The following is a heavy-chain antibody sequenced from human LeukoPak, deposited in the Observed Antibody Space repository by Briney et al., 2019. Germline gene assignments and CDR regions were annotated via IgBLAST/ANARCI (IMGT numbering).Heavy chain of an antibody. CDR2: LTGGSDNS. V-gene: IGHV3-23*01. J-gene: IGHJ4*02. Sequence: GGSLRLSCAASGFTFSSSAMTWVRQAPGKGLEWVSSLTGGSDNSEHADSVKGRFSISRDNSKNTLYLQMNSLTAEDTAVYYCARDSSGYYLDYWGQGTLVTVSS. D-gene: IGHD3-22*01. CDR3: ARDSSGYYLDY. CDR1: GFTFSSSA.